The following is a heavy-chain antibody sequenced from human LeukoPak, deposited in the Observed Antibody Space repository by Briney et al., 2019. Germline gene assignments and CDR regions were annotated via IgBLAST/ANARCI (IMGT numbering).Heavy chain of an antibody. D-gene: IGHD3-9*01. CDR3: ARDKKEYFDNFESKYYYMDV. Sequence: PGGSLRLSCAASGFTLSSYWMTWVRQAPGKGLEWVAYIKQDGSEKYYMDSVKGRFTISRDNAKNSLYLQMNSLRAEDTAVYYCARDKKEYFDNFESKYYYMDVWGKGTTVTVSS. CDR2: IKQDGSEK. V-gene: IGHV3-7*01. CDR1: GFTLSSYW. J-gene: IGHJ6*03.